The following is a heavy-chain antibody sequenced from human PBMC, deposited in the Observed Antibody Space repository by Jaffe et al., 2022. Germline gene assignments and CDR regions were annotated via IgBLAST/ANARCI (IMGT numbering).Heavy chain of an antibody. CDR1: GGTFSSYA. V-gene: IGHV1-69*01. CDR3: ARVNPLAAAGEGYYYMDV. J-gene: IGHJ6*03. Sequence: QVQLVQSGAEVKKPGSSVKVSCKASGGTFSSYAISWVRQAPGQGLEWMGGIIPIFGTANYAQKFQGRVTITADESTSTAYMELSSLRSEDTAVYYCARVNPLAAAGEGYYYMDVWGKGTTVTVSS. D-gene: IGHD6-13*01. CDR2: IIPIFGTA.